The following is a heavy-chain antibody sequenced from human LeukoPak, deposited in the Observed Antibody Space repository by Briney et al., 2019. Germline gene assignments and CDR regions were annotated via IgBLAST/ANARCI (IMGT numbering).Heavy chain of an antibody. CDR1: GFAFDDYG. CDR2: INWNGGST. Sequence: PGGSLRLSCAASGFAFDDYGMSWVRHAPGKGVEWVSGINWNGGSTVYADSVKGRFTISRDNAKNSLYLQMNSLRAEDTALYYCARVPQDCTNGVCYTRSYYYYMDVWGKGTTVTVSS. J-gene: IGHJ6*03. V-gene: IGHV3-20*04. CDR3: ARVPQDCTNGVCYTRSYYYYMDV. D-gene: IGHD2-8*01.